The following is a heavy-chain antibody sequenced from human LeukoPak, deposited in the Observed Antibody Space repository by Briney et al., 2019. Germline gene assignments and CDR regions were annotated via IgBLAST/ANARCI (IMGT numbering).Heavy chain of an antibody. Sequence: GGSLRLSCAASGFSVITNYMSWVRQAPGKGLEWVSVIYGSGSADYADSVRGRFTISRDKSKNTVYLQMNSLRAEDTAVYYCARLGGHWGQGTLVTVSS. CDR1: GFSVITNY. V-gene: IGHV3-66*04. D-gene: IGHD3-16*01. CDR2: IYGSGSA. CDR3: ARLGGH. J-gene: IGHJ4*02.